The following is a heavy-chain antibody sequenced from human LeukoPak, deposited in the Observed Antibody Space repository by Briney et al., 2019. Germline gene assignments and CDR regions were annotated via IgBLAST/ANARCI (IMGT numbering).Heavy chain of an antibody. CDR2: ISGSGGST. D-gene: IGHD4-17*01. Sequence: GGSLRLSCAASGFTFSSYAMSWVRQAPGKGLEWVSAISGSGGSTYYADSGKGRFTISRDNSKNTLYLQMNSLRAEDTAVYYCARDDYGDPNHDYWGQGTLVTVSS. J-gene: IGHJ4*02. CDR1: GFTFSSYA. CDR3: ARDDYGDPNHDY. V-gene: IGHV3-23*01.